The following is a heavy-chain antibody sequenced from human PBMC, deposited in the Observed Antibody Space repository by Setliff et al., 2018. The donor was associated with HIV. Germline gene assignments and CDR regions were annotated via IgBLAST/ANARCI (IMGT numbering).Heavy chain of an antibody. J-gene: IGHJ4*02. CDR1: GFTFRTYG. Sequence: GGSLRLSCVAAGFTFRTYGMHWVRQAPGKGLEWVALISNDGSIIKYADSVKGRFTISRDNSKNTLYLQMNSLRAEDTAVYYCARDRYGDSYFDYWGQGTLVTVSS. CDR3: ARDRYGDSYFDY. CDR2: ISNDGSII. V-gene: IGHV3-30*03. D-gene: IGHD4-17*01.